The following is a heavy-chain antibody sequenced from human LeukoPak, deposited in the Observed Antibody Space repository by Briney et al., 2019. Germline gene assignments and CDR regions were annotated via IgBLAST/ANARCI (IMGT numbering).Heavy chain of an antibody. CDR1: GFTFNSYW. CDR3: ARAPSEIGGYYPEYFRR. J-gene: IGHJ1*01. V-gene: IGHV3-74*01. CDR2: IKIDGST. Sequence: GGSLRLSCAASGFTFNSYWMHWVRQAPGRGLVWVSRIKIDGSTRYADSVKGRFTISRDNAKNTVSLQMTSLRAEDTGVYYCARAPSEIGGYYPEYFRRWGQGALVIVSS. D-gene: IGHD3-22*01.